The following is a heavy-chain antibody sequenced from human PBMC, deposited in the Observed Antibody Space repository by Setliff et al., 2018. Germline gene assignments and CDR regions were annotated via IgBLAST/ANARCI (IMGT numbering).Heavy chain of an antibody. J-gene: IGHJ4*02. D-gene: IGHD2-8*02. V-gene: IGHV3-20*04. CDR3: TVYNTGSSKDHY. CDR1: GFTFDDYG. Sequence: GGSLRLSCAATGFTFDDYGMSWVRQAPGKGLEWVSGINWNGGSTGYADSVKGRFTISRDNSKNTLYLQMNSLRAEDTALYYCTVYNTGSSKDHYWGQGTPVTVSS. CDR2: INWNGGST.